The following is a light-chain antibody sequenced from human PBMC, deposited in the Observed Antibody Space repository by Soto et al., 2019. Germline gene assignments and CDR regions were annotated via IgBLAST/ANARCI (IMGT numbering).Light chain of an antibody. CDR3: SSYTGSSTPPYV. CDR2: EVS. CDR1: SNDVGGYNY. Sequence: QSALTQPASVSGSPGQSITISCTGTSNDVGGYNYVSWYQQHPGKAPKLMIYEVSNRPSGVSNRFSGSKSGKTASLTISGLQAEDEADYYCSSYTGSSTPPYVLGTGTKVTVL. V-gene: IGLV2-14*01. J-gene: IGLJ1*01.